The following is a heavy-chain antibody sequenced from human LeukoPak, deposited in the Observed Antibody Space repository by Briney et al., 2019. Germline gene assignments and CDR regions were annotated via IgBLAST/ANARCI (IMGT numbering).Heavy chain of an antibody. CDR3: ARKSSAVAGPFDY. D-gene: IGHD6-19*01. CDR2: ISSSGSTI. J-gene: IGHJ4*02. CDR1: GFTFSSYE. Sequence: GGSLRLSCAASGFTFSSYELNWVRQAPGKGLEWVSYISSSGSTIKYADSVKGRFTISRGNAKNSLYLQMNSLRAEDTAVYYCARKSSAVAGPFDYWGQGTLVTVSS. V-gene: IGHV3-48*03.